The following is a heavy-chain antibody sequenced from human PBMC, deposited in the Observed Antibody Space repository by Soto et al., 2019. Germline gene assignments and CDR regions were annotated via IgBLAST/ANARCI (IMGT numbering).Heavy chain of an antibody. Sequence: QVQLVESGGGVVQPGRSLRLSCAASGFTFSSYGMHWVRQAPGQGLEWVAVISYDGSNKYYADSVKGRFTISRDNSKNTLYLQMNSLRAEDTAVYYCAKVTAADAFDIWGQGTMVTVSS. J-gene: IGHJ3*02. CDR3: AKVTAADAFDI. CDR1: GFTFSSYG. CDR2: ISYDGSNK. D-gene: IGHD6-13*01. V-gene: IGHV3-30*18.